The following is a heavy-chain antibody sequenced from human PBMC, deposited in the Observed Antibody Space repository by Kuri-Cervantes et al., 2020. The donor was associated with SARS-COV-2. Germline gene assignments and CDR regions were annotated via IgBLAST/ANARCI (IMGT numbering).Heavy chain of an antibody. CDR1: GFTFSGYA. Sequence: GGSLRLSCAASGFTFSGYAMSWVRQAPGKGLEWVSAISDSGGSTYYADSVKGRFTISRDNSKNTLYLQMNTLRAEDTAVYYCAKDNSENGRGYWYFDPWGRGTLVTVSS. CDR3: AKDNSENGRGYWYFDP. J-gene: IGHJ2*01. CDR2: ISDSGGST. V-gene: IGHV3-23*01. D-gene: IGHD1-1*01.